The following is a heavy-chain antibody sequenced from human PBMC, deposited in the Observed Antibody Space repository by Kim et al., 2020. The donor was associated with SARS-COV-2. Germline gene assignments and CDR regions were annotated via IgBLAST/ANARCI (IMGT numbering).Heavy chain of an antibody. J-gene: IGHJ4*02. D-gene: IGHD2-2*02. Sequence: SPDSLKGQLPNSRDNSKNTLYLQMNSLRAEDTTVYYCAKGVVVPAAIRDYWGQGTLVTVSS. CDR3: AKGVVVPAAIRDY. V-gene: IGHV3-23*01.